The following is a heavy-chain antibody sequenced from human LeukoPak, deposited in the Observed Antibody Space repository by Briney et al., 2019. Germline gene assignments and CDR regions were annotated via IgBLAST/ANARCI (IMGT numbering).Heavy chain of an antibody. V-gene: IGHV4-34*01. CDR1: GGSFSGYY. J-gene: IGHJ4*02. CDR3: ARGRVWARDFDY. CDR2: INHSGST. D-gene: IGHD1-26*01. Sequence: SETLSLTCAVYGGSFSGYYWSWIRQPPGKGLEWIGEINHSGSTNYNPSLKSRVTISVDTSKNQFSLKLSSVTAADTAVYYCARGRVWARDFDYWGQGTLVTVSS.